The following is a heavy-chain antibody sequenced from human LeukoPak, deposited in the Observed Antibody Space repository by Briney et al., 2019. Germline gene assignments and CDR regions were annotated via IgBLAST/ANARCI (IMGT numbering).Heavy chain of an antibody. J-gene: IGHJ4*02. CDR3: ARGKSSGWNFDF. V-gene: IGHV3-66*02. CDR2: IYSDGST. CDR1: GFTFSSYA. D-gene: IGHD6-19*01. Sequence: PGGSLRLSCAASGFTFSSYAMSWVRQAPGKGLEWVSLIYSDGSTYYADSVKGRFTISRDNSKNTLYLQMNSLRAEDTAMYYCARGKSSGWNFDFWGQGSLVTVSS.